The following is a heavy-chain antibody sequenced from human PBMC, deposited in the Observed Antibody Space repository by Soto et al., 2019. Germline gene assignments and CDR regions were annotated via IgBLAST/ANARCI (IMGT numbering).Heavy chain of an antibody. CDR1: GFTFSIYA. D-gene: IGHD5-18*01. Sequence: LRLACAASGFTFSIYAMSWVRQAPGKGLEWVSAISGSGGSTYYADYVKGRFTISRDNSKNTLYLQMNSRRAEDTAVYYCAKESTAMGTYYYYGMDVWGKGPTVTASS. J-gene: IGHJ6*04. CDR3: AKESTAMGTYYYYGMDV. V-gene: IGHV3-23*01. CDR2: ISGSGGST.